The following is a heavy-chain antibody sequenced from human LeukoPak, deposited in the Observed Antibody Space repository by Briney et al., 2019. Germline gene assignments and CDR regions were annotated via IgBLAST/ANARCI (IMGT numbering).Heavy chain of an antibody. CDR2: ISPSGGST. J-gene: IGHJ5*02. CDR1: GYTFTSYY. V-gene: IGHV1-46*01. CDR3: ARDGFRYFGSGSYYLGSWFDP. Sequence: ASVKVSCKASGYTFTSYYMHWVRQAPGQGLEWMGIISPSGGSTSYAQKFQGRVTMTTDTSTSTAYMELRSLRSDDTAVYYCARDGFRYFGSGSYYLGSWFDPWGQGTLATVS. D-gene: IGHD3-10*01.